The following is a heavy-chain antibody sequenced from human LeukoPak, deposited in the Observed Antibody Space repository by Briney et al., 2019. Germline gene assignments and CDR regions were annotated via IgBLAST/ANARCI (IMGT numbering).Heavy chain of an antibody. Sequence: GGSLRLSCAASGLTFNSYAMSWVRQAPGKGLELVSVISGSGGSTYYADSVKGRFTISRDNSKNTLYLQMNSLRAEDTAVYYCAKDLCFVAAMVSYCNGMDVWGQGTTVTVSS. CDR1: GLTFNSYA. V-gene: IGHV3-23*01. J-gene: IGHJ6*02. CDR3: AKDLCFVAAMVSYCNGMDV. CDR2: ISGSGGST. D-gene: IGHD5-18*01.